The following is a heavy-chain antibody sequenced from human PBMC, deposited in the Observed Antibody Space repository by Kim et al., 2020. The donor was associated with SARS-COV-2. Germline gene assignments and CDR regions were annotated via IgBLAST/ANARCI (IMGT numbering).Heavy chain of an antibody. Sequence: DSVKGRFTISRDNSKNTLYLQMNSLRAEDTAVYYCAKGAVRVHYYYGMDVWGQGTTVTVSS. V-gene: IGHV3-30*02. CDR3: AKGAVRVHYYYGMDV. D-gene: IGHD4-17*01. J-gene: IGHJ6*02.